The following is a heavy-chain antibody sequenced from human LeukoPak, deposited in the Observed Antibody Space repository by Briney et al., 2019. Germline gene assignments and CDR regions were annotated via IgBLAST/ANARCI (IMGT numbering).Heavy chain of an antibody. V-gene: IGHV3-7*01. CDR1: GFTCSSYW. J-gene: IGHJ3*02. CDR3: ARDLASTRLRDAFDI. D-gene: IGHD4-17*01. CDR2: IKQDGSEK. Sequence: GGSLRLSCAASGFTCSSYWMSWVRQAPGKGLEWVANIKQDGSEKYYVDSVKGRFTISRDNAKNSLYLQMNSLRAEDTAVYYCARDLASTRLRDAFDIWGQGTMVTVSS.